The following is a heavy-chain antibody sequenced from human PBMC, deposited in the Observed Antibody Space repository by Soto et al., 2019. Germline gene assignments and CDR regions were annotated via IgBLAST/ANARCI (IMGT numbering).Heavy chain of an antibody. CDR3: AREFVLRGYSGYNWFDP. D-gene: IGHD5-12*01. V-gene: IGHV4-31*03. Sequence: PSETLSLTCTVSGGSISSGGYYWSWIRQHPGKGLEWIGYIYYSGSTYYNPSLKSRVTISVDTSKNQFSLKLSSVTAADTAVYYCAREFVLRGYSGYNWFDPWGQETLVTVSS. CDR2: IYYSGST. J-gene: IGHJ5*02. CDR1: GGSISSGGYY.